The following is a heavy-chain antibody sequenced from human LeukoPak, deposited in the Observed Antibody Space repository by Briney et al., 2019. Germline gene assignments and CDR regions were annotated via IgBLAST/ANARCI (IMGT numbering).Heavy chain of an antibody. J-gene: IGHJ4*02. CDR3: ARYYYDSSGYYSFDY. D-gene: IGHD3-22*01. CDR2: IYTNGST. Sequence: PSETLSLTCTVSGGSISSGRYYWSWIRQPAGKGLEWIGRIYTNGSTNYHPSLKSRVTISVDTSKNQFSLKLSSVTAADTAVYYCARYYYDSSGYYSFDYWGQGTLVTVSS. CDR1: GGSISSGRYY. V-gene: IGHV4-61*02.